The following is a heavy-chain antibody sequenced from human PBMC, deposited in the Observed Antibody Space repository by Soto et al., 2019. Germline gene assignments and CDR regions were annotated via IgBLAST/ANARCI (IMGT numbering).Heavy chain of an antibody. CDR1: GFTFDDYA. Sequence: EVQLVESGGGLVKPGRSLRLSCAASGFTFDDYAMHWVRQAPGKGLEWVSRISWNSGSIGYADSVKGRFTISRDNAKNSLYLQMHSLRAEDTALYYCAKAVGSYGNFDYWGQGTLVTVSS. CDR3: AKAVGSYGNFDY. D-gene: IGHD5-18*01. V-gene: IGHV3-9*01. CDR2: ISWNSGSI. J-gene: IGHJ4*02.